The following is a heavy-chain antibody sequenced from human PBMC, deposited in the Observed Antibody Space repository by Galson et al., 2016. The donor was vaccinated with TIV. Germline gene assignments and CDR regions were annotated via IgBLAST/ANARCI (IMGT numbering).Heavy chain of an antibody. CDR1: GYIFSDYY. J-gene: IGHJ4*02. Sequence: SVKVSCKASGYIFSDYYLHWVRLAPGQGPEWMGWINANSGDTNFAQKFQDRVTMTRDTAISTAYMELSRLRSDDTAIYYCARDLDPAVTAPFDYWGQGTLVTVSS. CDR3: ARDLDPAVTAPFDY. D-gene: IGHD2-21*02. CDR2: INANSGDT. V-gene: IGHV1-2*02.